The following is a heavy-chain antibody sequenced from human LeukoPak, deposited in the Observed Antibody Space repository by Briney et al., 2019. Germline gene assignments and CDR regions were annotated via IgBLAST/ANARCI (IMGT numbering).Heavy chain of an antibody. D-gene: IGHD4-23*01. J-gene: IGHJ4*02. V-gene: IGHV1-46*01. CDR2: INPSGGST. Sequence: ASVKVSCKASGYTFTRYYMHWVRQAPGQGLEWRGIINPSGGSTGYAQKFQGRVTMTRDTSTSTVYMELSSLRSEDTAVYYCARAGNSEGGFDYWGQGALVTVSS. CDR3: ARAGNSEGGFDY. CDR1: GYTFTRYY.